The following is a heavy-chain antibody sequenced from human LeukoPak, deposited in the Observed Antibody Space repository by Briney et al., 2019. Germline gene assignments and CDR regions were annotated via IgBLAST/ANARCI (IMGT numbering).Heavy chain of an antibody. V-gene: IGHV3-7*01. CDR1: GFTFSSYW. CDR2: IKQDGSEK. D-gene: IGHD1-1*01. Sequence: GGSLRLSCAASGFTFSSYWMSWARQAPGKGLEWVANIKQDGSEKYYVDSVKGRFTISRDNAKNSLYLQMNSLRAEDTAVYYCARVISLGAWSYWGQGTLVTVSS. CDR3: ARVISLGAWSY. J-gene: IGHJ4*02.